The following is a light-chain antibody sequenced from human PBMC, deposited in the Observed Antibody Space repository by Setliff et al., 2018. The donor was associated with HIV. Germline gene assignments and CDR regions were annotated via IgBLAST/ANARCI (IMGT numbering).Light chain of an antibody. V-gene: IGLV1-40*01. CDR1: ISNVGAGYD. CDR3: QSYDSSLSGSV. Sequence: QSVLTQPPSVSGAPGQRVTISCTGSISNVGAGYDVHWYQQLPGTAPKLLIYAHNNRPSGVSDRFSGSKSGTSASLAITGLQAEDEADYFCQSYDSSLSGSVFGGGTKVTVL. J-gene: IGLJ2*01. CDR2: AHN.